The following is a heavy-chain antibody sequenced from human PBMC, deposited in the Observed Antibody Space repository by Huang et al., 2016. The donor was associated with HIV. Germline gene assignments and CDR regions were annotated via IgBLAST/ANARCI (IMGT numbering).Heavy chain of an antibody. CDR3: AHPIYYDSGSYYNYYFDF. D-gene: IGHD3-10*01. Sequence: QITLKESGPTLVKPTQTLTLTCTFSGFSLSISGVGVGWLRQPPGKAREWVAIIDWDDDKRYCPSLNSRLTITNDTSKNQVVLTMTNMDPVDTATYYCAHPIYYDSGSYYNYYFDFWGQGTLVTVSS. CDR2: IDWDDDK. J-gene: IGHJ4*02. CDR1: GFSLSISGVG. V-gene: IGHV2-5*02.